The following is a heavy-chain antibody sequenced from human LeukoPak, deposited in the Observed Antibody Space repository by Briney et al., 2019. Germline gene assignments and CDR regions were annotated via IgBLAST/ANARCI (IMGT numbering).Heavy chain of an antibody. CDR3: ARQNDFRLDY. CDR2: IYPRDSDT. Sequence: GESLKICCKGSGYTFSSYWIGWVRQMHGKGLEWMGIIYPRDSDTRYSPSLQGQVTISVDTSIGTAYLQWSSLKASDTAIYYCARQNDFRLDYWGQGTLVTVSS. CDR1: GYTFSSYW. D-gene: IGHD3-3*01. J-gene: IGHJ4*02. V-gene: IGHV5-51*01.